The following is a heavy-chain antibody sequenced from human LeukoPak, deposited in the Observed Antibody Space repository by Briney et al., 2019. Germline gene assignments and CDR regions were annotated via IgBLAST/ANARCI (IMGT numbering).Heavy chain of an antibody. D-gene: IGHD3-10*01. Sequence: ASVTVSCTASGYTFTGYYMRWVRQAPGQGLEWMGWINPNSGGTNYAQKFQGWVTMTRDTSISTAYMELSRLRSDDTAVYYCARDRDYGSGIWFDPWGQGTLVTVSS. J-gene: IGHJ5*02. CDR3: ARDRDYGSGIWFDP. CDR1: GYTFTGYY. CDR2: INPNSGGT. V-gene: IGHV1-2*04.